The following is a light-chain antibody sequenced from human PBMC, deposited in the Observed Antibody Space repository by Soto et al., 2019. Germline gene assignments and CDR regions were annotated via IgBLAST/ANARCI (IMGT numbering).Light chain of an antibody. Sequence: IVLTQSPGTLSLSPGERATLSCRASQSVSSSYLAWYQQKPGQAPRLLIYGASSRATGIPDRFSGGGSGTEFTLTISRLEPEDFEVYYCQQYGYSPITFGQGTRLEI. CDR2: GAS. J-gene: IGKJ5*01. CDR1: QSVSSSY. V-gene: IGKV3-20*01. CDR3: QQYGYSPIT.